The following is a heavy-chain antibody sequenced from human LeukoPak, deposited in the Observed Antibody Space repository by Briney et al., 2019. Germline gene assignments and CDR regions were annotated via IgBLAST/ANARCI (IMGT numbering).Heavy chain of an antibody. CDR3: ARGGAGRGYSGYGQLDY. D-gene: IGHD5-12*01. V-gene: IGHV3-11*04. CDR2: ISSSGRYK. J-gene: IGHJ4*02. Sequence: GGSLRLSWAASEFTFSDYDMSWIRQAPGKGLEWISYISSSGRYKYYADSVKGRFTISRDSAKNSLFLQMNSLRAEDTAVYYCARGGAGRGYSGYGQLDYWGQGTLVTVSS. CDR1: EFTFSDYD.